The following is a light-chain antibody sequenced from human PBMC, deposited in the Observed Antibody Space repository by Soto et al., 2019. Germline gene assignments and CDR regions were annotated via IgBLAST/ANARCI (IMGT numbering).Light chain of an antibody. Sequence: IPMTQSPSFVSASVGDTINITCRASQDIQKWLAWYQQKPGKAPKVLIYAASNLESGVSSRFSGSGSGTEFSLTISSLQTEAFATYFCHQASSFPYTFGPGTKVDIK. CDR3: HQASSFPYT. J-gene: IGKJ3*01. CDR1: QDIQKW. V-gene: IGKV1-12*01. CDR2: AAS.